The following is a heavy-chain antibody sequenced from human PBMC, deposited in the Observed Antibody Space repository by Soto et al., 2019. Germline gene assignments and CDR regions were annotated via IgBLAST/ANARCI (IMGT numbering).Heavy chain of an antibody. CDR2: IYPGDSDT. CDR3: ARQGDMAATPADAFDI. V-gene: IGHV5-51*01. CDR1: GETFINHW. D-gene: IGHD3-16*01. Sequence: PGESLKISCKVSGETFINHWIAWVRQMPGKGLEWMGIIYPGDSDTRYSPSFGGQVTISVDKSITTAYLQWSSLEATDSAMYYCARQGDMAATPADAFDIWGQGTMVTVSS. J-gene: IGHJ3*02.